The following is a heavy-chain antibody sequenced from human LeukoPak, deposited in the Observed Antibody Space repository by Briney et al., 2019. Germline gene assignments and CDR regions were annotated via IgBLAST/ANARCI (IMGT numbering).Heavy chain of an antibody. CDR1: GFTFSSYD. J-gene: IGHJ4*02. V-gene: IGHV3-48*01. CDR2: INSRSSTI. Sequence: GGSLRLSCAASGFTFSSYDMNWVRQAPGKGLEWVSYINSRSSTIYYADSVMGRFTISRDNAKNSLYLQMNSLRAGDSAVYYCARYWSSWSADYWGQGTLVTVSS. D-gene: IGHD6-13*01. CDR3: ARYWSSWSADY.